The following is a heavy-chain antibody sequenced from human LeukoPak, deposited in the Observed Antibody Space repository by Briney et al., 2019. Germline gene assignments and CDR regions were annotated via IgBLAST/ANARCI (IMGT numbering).Heavy chain of an antibody. J-gene: IGHJ4*02. CDR2: IYYSGST. CDR1: GFTFSDYY. CDR3: ARPDYYDSSGVDY. D-gene: IGHD3-22*01. Sequence: PGGSLRLSCAASGFTFSDYYMSWIRQPPGKGLEWIGSIYYSGSTYYNPSLKSRVTISVDTSKNQFSLKLSSVTAADTAVYYCARPDYYDSSGVDYWGQGTLVTVSS. V-gene: IGHV4-39*01.